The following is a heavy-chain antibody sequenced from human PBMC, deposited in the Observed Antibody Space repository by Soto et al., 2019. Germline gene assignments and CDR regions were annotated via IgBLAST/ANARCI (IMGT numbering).Heavy chain of an antibody. CDR1: GFTFSSYG. Sequence: ESGGGVVQPGRSLRLSCAASGFTFSSYGMHWVRQAPGKGLEWVAVIWYDGSNKYYADSVKGRFTISRDNSKNTLYLQMNSLRAEDTAVYYCARGGLYDMLTMWGYWGQGTLVTVSS. CDR3: ARGGLYDMLTMWGY. D-gene: IGHD3-9*01. CDR2: IWYDGSNK. V-gene: IGHV3-33*01. J-gene: IGHJ4*02.